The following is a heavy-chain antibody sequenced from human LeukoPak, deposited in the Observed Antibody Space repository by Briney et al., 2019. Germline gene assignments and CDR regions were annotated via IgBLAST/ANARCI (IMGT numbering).Heavy chain of an antibody. D-gene: IGHD6-19*01. CDR1: GGSTSSYY. CDR2: IYYSGST. J-gene: IGHJ4*02. V-gene: IGHV4-59*01. Sequence: RSSETLSLTCTVSGGSTSSYYWSWIRQPPGKGLEWIGYIYYSGSTNYNPSLQSRVTISVDTSKNQFSLKLSSVTAADTAVYYCARATYSSGWGTSDYWGQGTLVTVSS. CDR3: ARATYSSGWGTSDY.